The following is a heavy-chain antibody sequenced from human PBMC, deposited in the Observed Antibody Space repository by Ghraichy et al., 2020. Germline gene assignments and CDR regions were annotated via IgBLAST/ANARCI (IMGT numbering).Heavy chain of an antibody. V-gene: IGHV6-1*01. D-gene: IGHD4-17*01. J-gene: IGHJ5*02. CDR2: TYYRSKWYN. CDR1: GDSVSSKIAA. Sequence: SQTLSLPCAISGDSVSSKIAAWNWIRQSPSRGLEWLGRTYYRSKWYNDYAVSVKSRISINPDTSKNQFSLQLNSVTPEDTAVYYCARDQFNGDNWFDPWGQGTLVTVSS. CDR3: ARDQFNGDNWFDP.